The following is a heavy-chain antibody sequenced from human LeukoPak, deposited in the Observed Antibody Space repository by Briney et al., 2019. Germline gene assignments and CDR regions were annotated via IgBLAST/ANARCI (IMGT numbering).Heavy chain of an antibody. D-gene: IGHD3-10*01. CDR2: IYYSGST. CDR3: ARGLFYGSGSYNYFDY. CDR1: GGSINSNVYY. V-gene: IGHV4-61*08. J-gene: IGHJ4*02. Sequence: SETLSLTCTVSGGSINSNVYYWSWIRQPPGKGLEWIGYIYYSGSTNYNPSLKSRVTISVDTSKNQFSLKLSSVTAADTAVYYCARGLFYGSGSYNYFDYWGQGTLVTVSS.